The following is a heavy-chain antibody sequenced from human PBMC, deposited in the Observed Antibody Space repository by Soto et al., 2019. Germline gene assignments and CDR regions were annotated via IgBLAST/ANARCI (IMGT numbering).Heavy chain of an antibody. CDR2: ISVYNGNT. CDR1: GYTFSSSS. CDR3: ARNASGGFDS. Sequence: QVQLVQSGAQVKKPGASVKVSCKASGYTFSSSSISWVRQAPGQGLECMGWISVYNGNTNYAQTLXRRVTMSTDTSTGTAYMELRSLRSDDTAVYYCARNASGGFDSWGQGTLVTVSS. J-gene: IGHJ4*02. V-gene: IGHV1-18*01. D-gene: IGHD3-16*01.